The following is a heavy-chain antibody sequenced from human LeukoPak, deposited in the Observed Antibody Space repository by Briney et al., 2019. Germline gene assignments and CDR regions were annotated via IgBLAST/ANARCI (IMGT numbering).Heavy chain of an antibody. D-gene: IGHD3-3*01. CDR3: AREVKESAPSYYDFWTGYSDY. CDR2: INTYNGNT. Sequence: GASVKVSCRASGYTFTSYGFTWVRQAPGQGLEWMGWINTYNGNTNYAQKLQGRVTLTTDTSTSTAYMELRSLRSDDTAIYYCAREVKESAPSYYDFWTGYSDYWGQGTLVTVSS. V-gene: IGHV1-18*01. J-gene: IGHJ4*02. CDR1: GYTFTSYG.